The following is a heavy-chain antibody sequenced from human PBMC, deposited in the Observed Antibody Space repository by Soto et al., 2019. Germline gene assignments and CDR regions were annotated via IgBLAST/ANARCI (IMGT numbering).Heavy chain of an antibody. Sequence: GGSLRLSCAASGFNFYNYAMTWVRQAPGKGLEWVSGISGDGTRTYYGDSVKGRFTISRDNSKNTVFLQMNSLRAEDTALYYCVKDLRPNRGWFGPWGQGTRVTVSS. CDR1: GFNFYNYA. D-gene: IGHD3-3*01. V-gene: IGHV3-23*01. CDR2: ISGDGTRT. J-gene: IGHJ5*02. CDR3: VKDLRPNRGWFGP.